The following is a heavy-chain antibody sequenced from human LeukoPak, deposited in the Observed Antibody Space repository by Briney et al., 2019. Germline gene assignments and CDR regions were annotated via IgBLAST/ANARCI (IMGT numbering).Heavy chain of an antibody. Sequence: SQTLSLPCTVSGGSMSSGDYYWSWIRKPPGKGLDWIGYIYYSGSTYYNPSLKSRVTISVDTSKNQFSLKLSSVTAADTAVYYCARNRYSSSWYEAFDIWGQGTMVTVSS. D-gene: IGHD6-13*01. CDR3: ARNRYSSSWYEAFDI. CDR1: GGSMSSGDYY. J-gene: IGHJ3*02. V-gene: IGHV4-30-4*08. CDR2: IYYSGST.